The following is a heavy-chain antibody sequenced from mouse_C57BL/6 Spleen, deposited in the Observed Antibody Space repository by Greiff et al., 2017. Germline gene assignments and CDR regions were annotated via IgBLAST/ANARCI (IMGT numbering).Heavy chain of an antibody. J-gene: IGHJ2*01. CDR3: ARQSTGGYLDY. CDR1: GFTFSSYG. V-gene: IGHV5-6*02. Sequence: DVMLVESGGDLVKPGGSLKLSCAASGFTFSSYGMSWVRQTPDKRLEWVATISSGGSYTYYPDSVKGRFTISRDNAKNTLYLQMSSLKSEDTAMYYCARQSTGGYLDYWGQGTTLTVSS. CDR2: ISSGGSYT. D-gene: IGHD3-1*01.